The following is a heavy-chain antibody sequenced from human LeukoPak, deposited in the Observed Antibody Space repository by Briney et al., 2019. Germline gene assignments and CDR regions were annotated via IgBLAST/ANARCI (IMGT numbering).Heavy chain of an antibody. CDR2: IYYDGRSK. CDR3: AKDWGEDFDTSGPDY. D-gene: IGHD3-22*01. V-gene: IGHV3-30*18. CDR1: GFSFSSYG. Sequence: GGSLRLSCAASGFSFSSYGMHWVRQAPDKGLEWVAVIYYDGRSKYYTDSVKGRFTISRDGSKNTLYLQMNCLRVEDTAVYYCAKDWGEDFDTSGPDYWGQGTLVTVSS. J-gene: IGHJ4*02.